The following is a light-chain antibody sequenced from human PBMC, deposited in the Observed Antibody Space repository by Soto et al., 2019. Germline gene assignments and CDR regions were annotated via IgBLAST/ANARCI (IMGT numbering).Light chain of an antibody. V-gene: IGKV3-11*01. J-gene: IGKJ1*01. Sequence: EIVLTQSPATLSLSPGERATLSCRASQSVSSYLAWYQQKPGQAPRLLIYDASNRATGIPARFSGSGSGTDFTLTISSLETEDFAVYYCQQRGNWPLTFGQGTKVDI. CDR1: QSVSSY. CDR2: DAS. CDR3: QQRGNWPLT.